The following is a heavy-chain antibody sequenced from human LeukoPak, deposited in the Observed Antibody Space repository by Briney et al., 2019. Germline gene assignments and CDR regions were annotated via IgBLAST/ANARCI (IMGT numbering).Heavy chain of an antibody. J-gene: IGHJ4*02. Sequence: SVHLYLTCAVYGGSFSGYYWSWIRQPPGKGLEWIGEINHSGSTNYNPSLKSRVTISVDTSKNQFSLKLSSVTAADTAVYYCARGAFPPPGYCSGGSCSPFDYWGQGTLVTVSS. CDR3: ARGAFPPPGYCSGGSCSPFDY. V-gene: IGHV4-34*01. D-gene: IGHD2-15*01. CDR2: INHSGST. CDR1: GGSFSGYY.